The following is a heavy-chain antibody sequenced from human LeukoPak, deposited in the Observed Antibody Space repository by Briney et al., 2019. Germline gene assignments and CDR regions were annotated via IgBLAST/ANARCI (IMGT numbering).Heavy chain of an antibody. Sequence: PGGSLRLSCAASGFTFDDYGMSWVRQAPGKGLEWVSGINWNGGSTGYADSVKGRFTISRDNAKNSLYLQMNSLRAEDTALYYCAKDMGSSSTNWFDPWGQGTLVTVSS. CDR1: GFTFDDYG. J-gene: IGHJ5*02. D-gene: IGHD6-13*01. V-gene: IGHV3-20*04. CDR3: AKDMGSSSTNWFDP. CDR2: INWNGGST.